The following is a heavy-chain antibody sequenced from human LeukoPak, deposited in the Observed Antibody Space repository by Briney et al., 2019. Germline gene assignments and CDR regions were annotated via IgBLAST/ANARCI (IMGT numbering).Heavy chain of an antibody. V-gene: IGHV3-21*01. CDR1: GFTFSSHG. CDR3: ARVAVFSGYSYGHCFDY. CDR2: ISSSSSYI. D-gene: IGHD5-18*01. Sequence: GGSLRLSCAASGFTFSSHGMNWVRQAPGKGLEWVSSISSSSSYIYYADSVKGRFTISRDNAKNSLYLQMNSLRAEDTAVYYCARVAVFSGYSYGHCFDYWGQGTLVTVSS. J-gene: IGHJ4*02.